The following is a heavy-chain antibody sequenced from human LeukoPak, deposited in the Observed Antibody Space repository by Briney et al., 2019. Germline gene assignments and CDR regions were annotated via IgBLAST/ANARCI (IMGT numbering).Heavy chain of an antibody. CDR1: GGSITSYY. CDR2: IYHSGST. Sequence: PSETLSLTCTVSGGSITSYYWVWIRQPPGKGPEWIGAIYHSGSTYYNPSLKSRVTISVDTSKNHFSLRLSSVTAADTAVYHCAKYGASRPSVFDSWGQGTLVTVSS. D-gene: IGHD4/OR15-4a*01. CDR3: AKYGASRPSVFDS. V-gene: IGHV4-39*02. J-gene: IGHJ4*02.